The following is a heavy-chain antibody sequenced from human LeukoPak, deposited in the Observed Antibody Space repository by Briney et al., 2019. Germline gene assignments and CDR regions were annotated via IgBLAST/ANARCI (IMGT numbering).Heavy chain of an antibody. CDR1: GGSISSDY. CDR3: ARDNYYDVDAFDI. CDR2: IYYSGST. Sequence: SETLSLTCTVSGGSISSDYWSWIRQPPGKGLEWIGYIYYSGSTNYNPSLKSRVTISVDTSKTHFSLKLSSVTAADTAVYYCARDNYYDVDAFDIWGQGTMVTVSS. V-gene: IGHV4-59*01. J-gene: IGHJ3*02. D-gene: IGHD3-22*01.